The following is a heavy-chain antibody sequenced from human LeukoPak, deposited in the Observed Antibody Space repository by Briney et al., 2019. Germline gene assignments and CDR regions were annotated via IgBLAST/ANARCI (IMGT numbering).Heavy chain of an antibody. J-gene: IGHJ4*02. V-gene: IGHV4-61*02. CDR2: IYTSGST. CDR1: GGSISSGSYY. Sequence: SEILSLTCTVSGGSISSGSYYWSWIRQPAGKGLEWIGRIYTSGSTNYNPSLKSRVTISVDTSKNQFSLKLSSVTAADTAVYYCAREFEVGGFGYQLQNFLPDWGQGTLVTVSS. D-gene: IGHD2-2*01. CDR3: AREFEVGGFGYQLQNFLPD.